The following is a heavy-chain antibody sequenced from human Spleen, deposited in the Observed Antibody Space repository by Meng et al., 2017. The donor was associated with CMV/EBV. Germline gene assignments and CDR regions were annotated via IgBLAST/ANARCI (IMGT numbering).Heavy chain of an antibody. Sequence: CKASGYTFTSYDINWVRQATGQGLEWMGWMNPNSGNTGYAQKFQGRVTITRNTSISTAYMELSSLRSEDTAVYYRARGHIRFLEWLDYWGQGTLVTVSS. CDR2: MNPNSGNT. CDR1: GYTFTSYD. CDR3: ARGHIRFLEWLDY. D-gene: IGHD3-3*01. J-gene: IGHJ4*02. V-gene: IGHV1-8*03.